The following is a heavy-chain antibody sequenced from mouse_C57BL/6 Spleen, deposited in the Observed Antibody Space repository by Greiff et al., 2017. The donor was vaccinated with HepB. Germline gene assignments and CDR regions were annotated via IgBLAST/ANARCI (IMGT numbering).Heavy chain of an antibody. V-gene: IGHV1-69*01. CDR1: GYTFTSYW. CDR2: IDPSDSYT. CDR3: ARNTAQEGYFDY. D-gene: IGHD3-2*02. Sequence: VQLQQPGAELVMPGASVKLSCKASGYTFTSYWMHWVKQRPGQGLEWIGEIDPSDSYTNYNQKFKGKSTLTVDKSSSTAYMQLSSLTSEDSAVYYCARNTAQEGYFDYWGQGTTLTVSS. J-gene: IGHJ2*01.